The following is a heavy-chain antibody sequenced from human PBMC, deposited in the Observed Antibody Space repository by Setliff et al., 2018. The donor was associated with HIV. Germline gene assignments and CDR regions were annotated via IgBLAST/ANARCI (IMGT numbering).Heavy chain of an antibody. J-gene: IGHJ6*03. CDR1: GGSIRIYY. V-gene: IGHV4-4*07. D-gene: IGHD5-18*01. Sequence: KPSETLSLTCTVSGGSIRIYYWNWIRQPAGKGLEWMGRIHTSGNTNYNPSLKSRVTMSVDTSKNHFPLKLSSVTAADTAVYYCARDLSGYSYGSYYYYMDVWGKGTTVTVSS. CDR2: IHTSGNT. CDR3: ARDLSGYSYGSYYYYMDV.